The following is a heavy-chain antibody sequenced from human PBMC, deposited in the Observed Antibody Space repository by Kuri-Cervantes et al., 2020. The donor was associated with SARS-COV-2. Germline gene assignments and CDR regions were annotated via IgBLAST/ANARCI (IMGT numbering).Heavy chain of an antibody. CDR2: INPNSGGT. Sequence: ASVKVSCKASGYTFTGYYMHWVRQAPGQGLEWMGWINPNSGGTNYAQKFQGWVTMTRGTSSTGYMELSRLRSDDTAVYYCARGMVRGLIQSYYYGMDVWGQGTTVTVSS. J-gene: IGHJ6*02. CDR1: GYTFTGYY. D-gene: IGHD3-10*01. V-gene: IGHV1-2*04. CDR3: ARGMVRGLIQSYYYGMDV.